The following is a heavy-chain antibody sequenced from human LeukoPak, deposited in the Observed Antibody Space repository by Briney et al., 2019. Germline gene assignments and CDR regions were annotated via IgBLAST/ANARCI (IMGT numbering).Heavy chain of an antibody. CDR2: ITSGSSYI. J-gene: IGHJ5*02. D-gene: IGHD3-16*01. Sequence: GGSLRLSCAASGFTFSTYSMNWVRQAPGKWLEWVSSITSGSSYIYYGDSVKGRFTISRDNAKNSLCLQMNSLRAEDTAVYYCIRNTGWGIHKWFDLWGQGTLVTVSS. V-gene: IGHV3-21*01. CDR3: IRNTGWGIHKWFDL. CDR1: GFTFSTYS.